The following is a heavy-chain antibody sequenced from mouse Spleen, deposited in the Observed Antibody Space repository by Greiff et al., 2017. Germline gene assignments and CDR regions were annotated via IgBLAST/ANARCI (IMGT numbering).Heavy chain of an antibody. D-gene: IGHD2-3*01. CDR3: VRQGDGYSYFDV. V-gene: IGHV10-1*01. CDR2: IRSKSNNYAT. CDR1: GFSFNTYA. Sequence: EVQVVESGGGLVQPKGSLKLSCAASGFSFNTYAMNWVRQAPGKGLEWVARIRSKSNNYATYYADSVKDRFTISRDDSESMLYLQMNNLKTEDTAMYYCVRQGDGYSYFDVWGAGTTVTVSS. J-gene: IGHJ1*01.